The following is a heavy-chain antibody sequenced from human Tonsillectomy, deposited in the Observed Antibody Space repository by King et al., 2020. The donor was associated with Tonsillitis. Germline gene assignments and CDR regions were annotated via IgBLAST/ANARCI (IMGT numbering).Heavy chain of an antibody. CDR1: GFTFSSYA. CDR2: ISYDGSNK. CDR3: ARSMTTVTTDYYYGMDV. V-gene: IGHV3-30-3*01. D-gene: IGHD4-11*01. J-gene: IGHJ6*02. Sequence: VQLVESGGGVVQPGRSLRLSCAASGFTFSSYAMHWVRQAPGKGLEWVAVISYDGSNKYYADSVKGRFTISRDNSKNTLYLQMNSLRAEDTAVYYCARSMTTVTTDYYYGMDVWGQGTTVTVSS.